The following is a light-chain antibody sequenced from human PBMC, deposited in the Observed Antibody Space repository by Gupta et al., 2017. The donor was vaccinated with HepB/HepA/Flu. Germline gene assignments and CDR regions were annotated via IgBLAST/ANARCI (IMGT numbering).Light chain of an antibody. CDR1: QSVSSY. J-gene: IGKJ4*01. CDR3: QQRSTWPLT. Sequence: EIVLTQSPATLSLSPGESATLSCRASQSVSSYLAWYQQKPCQAPRLLIYDASNRATGIPARFSGGGSETDFTLTISSLEPEDFAVYYCQQRSTWPLTFGGGTKLEIK. CDR2: DAS. V-gene: IGKV3-11*01.